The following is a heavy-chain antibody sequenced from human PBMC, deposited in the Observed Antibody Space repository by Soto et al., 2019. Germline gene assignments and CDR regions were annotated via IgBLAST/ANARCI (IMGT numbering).Heavy chain of an antibody. D-gene: IGHD6-13*01. CDR2: IYYSGST. Sequence: SETLSLTCTVSGGSISSGGYYWSWIRQHPGKGLEWIGYIYYSGSTYYNPSLKSRVTISVDTSKNQFSLKLSSVTAADTAVYYCASFKVRPQQLVPVNWFDPWGQGTLVTVSS. CDR3: ASFKVRPQQLVPVNWFDP. J-gene: IGHJ5*02. V-gene: IGHV4-31*03. CDR1: GGSISSGGYY.